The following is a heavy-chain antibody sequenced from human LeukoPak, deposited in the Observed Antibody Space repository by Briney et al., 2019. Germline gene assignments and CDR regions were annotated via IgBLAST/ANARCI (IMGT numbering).Heavy chain of an antibody. CDR2: IGSSSSTI. CDR3: AREKTRDVDY. D-gene: IGHD5-24*01. J-gene: IGHJ4*02. Sequence: GGSLRLSCAASGFTFSSYSMNWVRQAPGKGLEWVSYIGSSSSTIYYADSVKGRFTISRDNAKNSLYLQMNSLRAEDTAVYYCAREKTRDVDYWGQGTLVTVSS. V-gene: IGHV3-48*01. CDR1: GFTFSSYS.